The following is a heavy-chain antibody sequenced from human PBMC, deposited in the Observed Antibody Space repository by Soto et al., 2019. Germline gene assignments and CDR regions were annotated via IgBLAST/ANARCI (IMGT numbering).Heavy chain of an antibody. CDR2: IDPSDSYT. J-gene: IGHJ6*02. CDR3: ARLSDFWSGYRQNPYYYGMDV. V-gene: IGHV5-10-1*01. D-gene: IGHD3-3*01. Sequence: GESLKISCKGSGYSFTSYWISWVRQMPGKGLEWMGRIDPSDSYTNYSPSFQGHVTISADKSISTAYLRWSSLKASDTAMYYCARLSDFWSGYRQNPYYYGMDVWGQGTTVTVSS. CDR1: GYSFTSYW.